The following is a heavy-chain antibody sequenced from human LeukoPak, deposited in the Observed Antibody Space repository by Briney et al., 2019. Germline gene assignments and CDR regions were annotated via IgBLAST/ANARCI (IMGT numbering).Heavy chain of an antibody. J-gene: IGHJ5*02. CDR2: IIPIHGAA. CDR1: GGTFGTYA. Sequence: SVKVSCKASGGTFGTYAINWVRQAPGQGLEWMGGIIPIHGAANNAQKFQGRVTITADESTSTAYMELSSLRSEDTAVYYCARDTLDEPANWFDPWGQGTLVTVSS. V-gene: IGHV1-69*13. CDR3: ARDTLDEPANWFDP. D-gene: IGHD3-16*01.